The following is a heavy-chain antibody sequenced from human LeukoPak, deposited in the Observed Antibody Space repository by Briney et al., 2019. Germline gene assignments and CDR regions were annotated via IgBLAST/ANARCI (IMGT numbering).Heavy chain of an antibody. CDR1: GFTFSSYE. CDR2: ISSSGMTI. Sequence: GGSLRLSCGASGFTFSSYEMNWVRQAPGKGLEWCSYISSSGMTIYYADSVKGRFTISRDNAKNSLYLQMNSLRAEDTAVYYCARDNGAAAGLGGYYYGMDVWGKGTTVTVSS. J-gene: IGHJ6*04. V-gene: IGHV3-48*03. D-gene: IGHD6-13*01. CDR3: ARDNGAAAGLGGYYYGMDV.